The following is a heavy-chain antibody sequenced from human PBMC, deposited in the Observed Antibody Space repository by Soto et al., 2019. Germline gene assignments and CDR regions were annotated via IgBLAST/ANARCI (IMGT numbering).Heavy chain of an antibody. D-gene: IGHD3-22*01. CDR2: ISYDGSNK. Sequence: GGSLRLSCAASGFTFSSYGMHWVRQAPGKGLEWVAVISYDGSNKYYADSVKGRFTISRDNSKNTLYLQMNSLRAEDTAVYYCAKARDYYDSSGYYNYWGQGTLVTVSS. CDR3: AKARDYYDSSGYYNY. CDR1: GFTFSSYG. V-gene: IGHV3-30*18. J-gene: IGHJ4*02.